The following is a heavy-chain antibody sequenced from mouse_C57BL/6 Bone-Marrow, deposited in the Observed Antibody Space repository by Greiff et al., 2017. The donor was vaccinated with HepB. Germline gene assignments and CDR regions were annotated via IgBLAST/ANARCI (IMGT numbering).Heavy chain of an antibody. V-gene: IGHV1-5*01. CDR2: IYPGNSDT. CDR1: GYTFNSDG. J-gene: IGHJ2*01. D-gene: IGHD1-1*01. Sequence: EVQLQQSGTVLARPGASVKMSCKTSGYTFNSDGRNWVKQRPGQGLEWIGAIYPGNSDTSYNQKFKGKAKLTAVTSASTAYMELSSLTNEDSAVYYCTREGGTVVAREYFDYWGQGTTLTVSS. CDR3: TREGGTVVAREYFDY.